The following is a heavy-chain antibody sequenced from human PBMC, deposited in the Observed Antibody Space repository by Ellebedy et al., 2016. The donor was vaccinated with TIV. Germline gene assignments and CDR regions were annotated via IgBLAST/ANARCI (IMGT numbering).Heavy chain of an antibody. CDR3: AASMVRVH. CDR1: GFTFSSYD. V-gene: IGHV3-13*01. CDR2: IGTAGDT. Sequence: GESLKISXAASGFTFSSYDMHWVSQATGKGLEWVSAIGTAGDTYYPGSVKGRFTISRENAKNSLYLQMNSLRAGDTAVYYCAASMVRVHWGQGTLVTVSS. J-gene: IGHJ4*02. D-gene: IGHD3-10*01.